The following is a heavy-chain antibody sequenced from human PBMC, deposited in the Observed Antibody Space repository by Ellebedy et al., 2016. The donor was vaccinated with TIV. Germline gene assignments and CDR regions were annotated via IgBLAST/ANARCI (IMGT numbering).Heavy chain of an antibody. V-gene: IGHV1-2*02. CDR1: GYTFTGYY. CDR3: AREQGSVFHH. J-gene: IGHJ4*02. Sequence: AASVKVSCKASGYTFTGYYLHWVRQAPGQGLQWMGWIDPNNGGTHFAQNFQGRVTMTRDTSLSTVYMELRRLNSDDTAVYYCAREQGSVFHHWGQGTLVTVSS. CDR2: IDPNNGGT.